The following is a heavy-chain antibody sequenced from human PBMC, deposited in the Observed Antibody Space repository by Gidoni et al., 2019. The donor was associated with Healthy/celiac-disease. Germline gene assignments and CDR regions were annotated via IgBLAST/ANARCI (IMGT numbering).Heavy chain of an antibody. V-gene: IGHV3-15*01. D-gene: IGHD3-22*01. Sequence: EVQLVESGGGLVKPGGSLRLSCAASGFPFRNAWMSWVRQAPGKGLEWVGRIKSKTDGGTTDYAAPVKGRFTISRDDSKNTLYLQMNSLKTEDTAVYYCTTDPTYYYDSSGYYSSDYWGQGTLVTVSS. CDR3: TTDPTYYYDSSGYYSSDY. CDR2: IKSKTDGGTT. J-gene: IGHJ4*02. CDR1: GFPFRNAW.